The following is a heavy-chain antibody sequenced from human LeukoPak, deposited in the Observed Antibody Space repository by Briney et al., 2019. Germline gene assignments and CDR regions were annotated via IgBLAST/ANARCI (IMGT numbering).Heavy chain of an antibody. V-gene: IGHV3-7*01. J-gene: IGHJ4*02. CDR3: AVGSGWYFDS. Sequence: GRSLRPSRAASAFSFGSYWTTWVRHAPGKGLEWVAIIKQDASEKDYVDSVKGRFTISRDNAKNSLYLQMKNVRADDTAVYYWAVGSGWYFDSWGQGTLVTVSS. D-gene: IGHD6-13*01. CDR2: IKQDASEK. CDR1: AFSFGSYW.